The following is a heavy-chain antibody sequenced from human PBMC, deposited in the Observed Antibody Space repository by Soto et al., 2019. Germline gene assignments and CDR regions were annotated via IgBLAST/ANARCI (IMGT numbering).Heavy chain of an antibody. D-gene: IGHD1-7*01. V-gene: IGHV3-23*01. J-gene: IGHJ4*02. CDR3: AKDRRAGGNYGFYSDF. Sequence: EVQLLESGGGLVQPGGSLRPSWAAPGFTFSSYGMTWVRQGPGRGLEWVPFSSATGAGTYYADAGKGRFTISRDNSKNTLYLQMTSLRADDTAVYYCAKDRRAGGNYGFYSDFWGQGALVIVSS. CDR2: SSATGAGT. CDR1: GFTFSSYG.